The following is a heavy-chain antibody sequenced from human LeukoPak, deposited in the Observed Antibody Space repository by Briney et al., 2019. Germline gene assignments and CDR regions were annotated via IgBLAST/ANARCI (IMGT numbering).Heavy chain of an antibody. Sequence: PGGSLRLSCAASGFTFSSYGMHWVRQAPGKGLEWVAFIRYDGSNKYYADSVKGRFTISRDNSKNTLYLQMNSLRAEDTAVYYCAKAMSSSTSWDEDYWGQGTLVTVSS. V-gene: IGHV3-30*02. J-gene: IGHJ4*02. CDR1: GFTFSSYG. D-gene: IGHD2-2*01. CDR3: AKAMSSSTSWDEDY. CDR2: IRYDGSNK.